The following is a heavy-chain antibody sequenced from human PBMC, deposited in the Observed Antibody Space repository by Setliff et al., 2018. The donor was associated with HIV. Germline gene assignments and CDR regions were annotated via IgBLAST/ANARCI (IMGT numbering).Heavy chain of an antibody. CDR1: GYIFISYG. V-gene: IGHV1-18*01. CDR3: ARAPKRVYYYGSGTYLHDAFDI. CDR2: ISAYNGNT. J-gene: IGHJ3*02. D-gene: IGHD3-10*01. Sequence: ASVEVSCKASGYIFISYGFSWVRQAPGQGLEWMGWISAYNGNTNYAQKLQGRVTMTTDTSTSTAYMELRNLRSDDTAVYYCARAPKRVYYYGSGTYLHDAFDIWGQGTMVTVSS.